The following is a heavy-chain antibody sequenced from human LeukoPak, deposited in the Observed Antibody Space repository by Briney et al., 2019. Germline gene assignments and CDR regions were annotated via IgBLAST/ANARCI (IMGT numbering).Heavy chain of an antibody. CDR1: GDSISSYY. CDR3: ARSRDLEYYFDY. J-gene: IGHJ4*02. CDR2: IYYSGST. Sequence: SETLSLTCTASGDSISSYYWSWIRQPPGKGLEWIGYIYYSGSTNYNPSLKSRVTISVDTSKNQFSLKLSSVTAADTAVYYCARSRDLEYYFDYWGQGTLVTVSS. V-gene: IGHV4-59*08.